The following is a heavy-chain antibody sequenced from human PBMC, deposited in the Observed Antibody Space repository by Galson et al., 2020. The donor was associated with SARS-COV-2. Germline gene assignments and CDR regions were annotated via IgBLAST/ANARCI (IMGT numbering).Heavy chain of an antibody. Sequence: GGSLRLSCAASAFTFSNYWMHCVRQPPGKGLMWVSRIKSDGSIINYADSVRGRFTISRDNAKNTLYLQMNSLRAEDTAVYYCAASSQVWGQGTLVTVSS. CDR2: IKSDGSII. CDR1: AFTFSNYW. J-gene: IGHJ1*01. CDR3: AASSQV. V-gene: IGHV3-74*01.